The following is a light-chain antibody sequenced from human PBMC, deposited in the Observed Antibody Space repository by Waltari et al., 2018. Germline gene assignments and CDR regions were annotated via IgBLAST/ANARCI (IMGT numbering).Light chain of an antibody. J-gene: IGLJ2*01. CDR2: EDT. Sequence: NFMLTQPHSVSESPGKTVTISCTRSSGSIASNYAQWYQQRPGSAPTTVIYEDTQRPSGVPDRFSGSIDSSTNSASLTISGLKTEDEADYYCQSYDSNNPVVFGGGTKLTVL. CDR1: SGSIASNY. V-gene: IGLV6-57*04. CDR3: QSYDSNNPVV.